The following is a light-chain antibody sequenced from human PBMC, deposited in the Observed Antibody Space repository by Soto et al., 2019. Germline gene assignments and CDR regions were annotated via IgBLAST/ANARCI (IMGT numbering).Light chain of an antibody. J-gene: IGLJ3*02. CDR3: QSFDNSVSGSGV. CDR1: YSNIGAGYE. CDR2: GHN. Sequence: QSELTQPPSVSGAPGQRVNISCTGSYSNIGAGYEVHWYQQVPGTAPKLLVSGHNNRPSGVPDRFFGSKSGSSASLTIIGLQAEDEADYYCQSFDNSVSGSGVFGGGTKLTVL. V-gene: IGLV1-40*01.